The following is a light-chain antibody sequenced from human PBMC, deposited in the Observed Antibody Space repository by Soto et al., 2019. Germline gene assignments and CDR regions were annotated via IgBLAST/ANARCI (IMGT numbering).Light chain of an antibody. J-gene: IGLJ2*01. Sequence: QSVQPQPASVSGSPGQSITISCTGTSSDDGGYNSVSWYQQHPGEAPKLMIYDVSNRPSGVSNRFSGSKSGNTASLTISGLQAEDEADYYCSSYTSSSTSVIFGGGTKLTVL. CDR1: SSDDGGYNS. CDR3: SSYTSSSTSVI. CDR2: DVS. V-gene: IGLV2-14*03.